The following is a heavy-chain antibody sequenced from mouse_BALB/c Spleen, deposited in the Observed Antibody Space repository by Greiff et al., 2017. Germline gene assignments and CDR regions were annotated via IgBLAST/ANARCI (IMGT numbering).Heavy chain of an antibody. Sequence: VQLQQSGTVLARPGASVKMSCKASGYTFTSYWMHWVKQRPGQGLEWIGAIYPGNSDTSYNQKFKGKAKLTAVTSTSTAYMELSSLTNEDSAVYYCTRDLYGRGAMDYWGQGTSVTVSS. V-gene: IGHV1-5*01. CDR3: TRDLYGRGAMDY. CDR1: GYTFTSYW. CDR2: IYPGNSDT. J-gene: IGHJ4*01. D-gene: IGHD2-1*01.